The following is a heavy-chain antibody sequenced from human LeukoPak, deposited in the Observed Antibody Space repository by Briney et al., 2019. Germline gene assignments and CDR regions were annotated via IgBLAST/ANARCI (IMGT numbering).Heavy chain of an antibody. D-gene: IGHD4-11*01. Sequence: NSSETLSLTCTVSGGSISSSSYYWGWIRQPPGKGLEWIGSIYYSGSTYYNPSLKSRVTISVDTSKNQFSLKLSSVTAADTAVYYCARQLNDDYRNYPPGEYFDYWGQGTLVTVSS. J-gene: IGHJ4*02. CDR2: IYYSGST. V-gene: IGHV4-39*01. CDR3: ARQLNDDYRNYPPGEYFDY. CDR1: GGSISSSSYY.